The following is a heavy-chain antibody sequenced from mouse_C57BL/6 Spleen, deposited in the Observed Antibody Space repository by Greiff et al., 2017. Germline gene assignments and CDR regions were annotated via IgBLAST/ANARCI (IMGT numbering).Heavy chain of an antibody. V-gene: IGHV5-9*01. J-gene: IGHJ2*01. D-gene: IGHD1-1*01. CDR3: ARQDGYYYGSSYYYFDY. Sequence: EVQVVESGGGLVKPGGSLKLSCAASGFTFSSYTMSWVRQTPEKRLEWVATISGGGGNNYYPDSVKGRFTISRDNAKNTLYLQMSSLRSEDTALYYCARQDGYYYGSSYYYFDYWGQGTTLTVSS. CDR1: GFTFSSYT. CDR2: ISGGGGNN.